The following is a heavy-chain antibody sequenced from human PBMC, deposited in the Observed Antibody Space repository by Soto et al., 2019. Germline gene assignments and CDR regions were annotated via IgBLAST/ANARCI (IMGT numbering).Heavy chain of an antibody. CDR2: ISYDGSNK. D-gene: IGHD2-15*01. CDR1: GFTFSSYA. V-gene: IGHV3-30-3*01. J-gene: IGHJ6*02. CDR3: ARESFPGGSYYYGMDV. Sequence: GGSLRLSCAASGFTFSSYAMHWVRQAPGKGLEWVAVISYDGSNKYYADSVKGRFTISRDNSKNTLYLQMNSLRAEDTAVYYCARESFPGGSYYYGMDVWGQGTTVTVSS.